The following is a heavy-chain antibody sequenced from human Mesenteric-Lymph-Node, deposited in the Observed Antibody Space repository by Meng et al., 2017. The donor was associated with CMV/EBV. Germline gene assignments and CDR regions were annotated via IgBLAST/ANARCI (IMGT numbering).Heavy chain of an antibody. CDR3: ARDGRWWDIVVVPAADHYGMDV. D-gene: IGHD2-2*01. CDR1: YY. V-gene: IGHV4-34*01. Sequence: YYWSWIRQPPGKGLEWIGEINHSGSTNYNPSLKSRVTISVDTSKNQFSLKLSSVTAADTAVYYCARDGRWWDIVVVPAADHYGMDVWGQGTTVTVSS. J-gene: IGHJ6*02. CDR2: INHSGST.